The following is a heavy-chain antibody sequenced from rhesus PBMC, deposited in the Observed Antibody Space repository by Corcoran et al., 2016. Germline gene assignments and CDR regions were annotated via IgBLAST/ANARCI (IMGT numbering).Heavy chain of an antibody. J-gene: IGHJ6*01. D-gene: IGHD3-34*01. CDR1: GFTFSSYW. V-gene: IGHV3S42*01. Sequence: EVQLVESGGGLAKPGGSLRLSCAASGFTFSSYWMNWVRQTQGKGLEWISANNSGGGSTYYEDSVKGRFTISRDNSKNTLSLQMNSRRAEDTAVYYCAKEGGDLPYGLDSWGQGVVVTVSS. CDR3: AKEGGDLPYGLDS. CDR2: NNSGGGST.